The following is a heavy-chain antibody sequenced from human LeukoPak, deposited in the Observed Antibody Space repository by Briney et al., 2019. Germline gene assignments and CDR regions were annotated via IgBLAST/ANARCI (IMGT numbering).Heavy chain of an antibody. CDR2: ISAYNGNT. Sequence: ASVKVSCKASGYTFTDYGLSWVRQAPGQGLEWMGWISAYNGNTNYAQILQGRVTLTTDTSTSTAYMELRSLRSDDTAVYYCARSQAWGTFYYFDYWGQGTLVTVSS. D-gene: IGHD3-16*01. J-gene: IGHJ4*02. V-gene: IGHV1-18*01. CDR3: ARSQAWGTFYYFDY. CDR1: GYTFTDYG.